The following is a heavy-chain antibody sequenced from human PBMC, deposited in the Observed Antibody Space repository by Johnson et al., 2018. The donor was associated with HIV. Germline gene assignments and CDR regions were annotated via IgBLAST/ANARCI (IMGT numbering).Heavy chain of an antibody. CDR1: GFTVSSNY. Sequence: VQLVESGGGVVQPGGSLRLSCAASGFTVSSNYMSWVRQAPGKGLEWVSVIYSGGSTYYADSVKGRFTISRDNSKNTLYLQMNSLRAEDTAVYYCARDQSNGWNRGAFDIWGQGTVVTVSS. V-gene: IGHV3-66*01. D-gene: IGHD6-19*01. CDR2: IYSGGST. CDR3: ARDQSNGWNRGAFDI. J-gene: IGHJ3*02.